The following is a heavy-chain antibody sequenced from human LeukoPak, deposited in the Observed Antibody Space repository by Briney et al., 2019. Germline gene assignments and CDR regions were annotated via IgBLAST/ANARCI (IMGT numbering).Heavy chain of an antibody. J-gene: IGHJ4*02. CDR2: IIPILGIA. D-gene: IGHD4-17*01. CDR3: GSAYGDHFD. V-gene: IGHV1-69*02. Sequence: WASLKVSCKASGGTFSSYTISWVRQAPGQGLEWMGKIIPILGIANYAQTFKGRVTITTDKSTNTTYMQLSSLRSEDTAVYYWGSAYGDHFDWGQGTLVTVSS. CDR1: GGTFSSYT.